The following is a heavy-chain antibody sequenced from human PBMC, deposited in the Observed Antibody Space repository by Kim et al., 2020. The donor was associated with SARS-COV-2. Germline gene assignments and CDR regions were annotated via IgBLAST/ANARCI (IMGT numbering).Heavy chain of an antibody. CDR2: IWYDGSNK. CDR1: GFTFSSYG. V-gene: IGHV3-33*01. Sequence: GGSLRLSCAASGFTFSSYGMHWVRQAPGKGLEWVAVIWYDGSNKYYADSVKGRFTISRDNSKNTLYLQMNSLRAEDTAVYYCARECIAAAGTFDYWGQGTLVTVSS. CDR3: ARECIAAAGTFDY. J-gene: IGHJ4*02. D-gene: IGHD6-13*01.